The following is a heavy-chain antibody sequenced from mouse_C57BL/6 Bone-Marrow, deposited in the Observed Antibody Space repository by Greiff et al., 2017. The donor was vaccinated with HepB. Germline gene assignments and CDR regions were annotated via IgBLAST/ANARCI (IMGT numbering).Heavy chain of an antibody. D-gene: IGHD2-12*01. CDR1: GYTFTDYY. Sequence: EVQLQQSGPELVKPGASVKISCKASGYTFTDYYMNWVKQSHGKSLEWIGDINPNNGGTSYNQKFKGKATLTVDKSSSTAYMELRSLTSEDSAVYYCARGAYSPLDYWGQGTTLTVSS. CDR3: ARGAYSPLDY. CDR2: INPNNGGT. V-gene: IGHV1-26*01. J-gene: IGHJ2*01.